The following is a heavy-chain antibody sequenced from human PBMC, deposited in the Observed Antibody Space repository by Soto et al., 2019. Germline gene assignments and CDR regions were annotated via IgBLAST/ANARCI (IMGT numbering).Heavy chain of an antibody. J-gene: IGHJ4*02. V-gene: IGHV3-48*01. Sequence: GGSLRLSCAASGFTFSSYSMNWVRQAPGKGLEWVSYISSSSSTIYYADSVKGRFTISRDNAKNSLYLQMNSLRAEDTGVYYCAREFDDYIWGSYSPSHYFDYWGQGTLVTVSS. CDR2: ISSSSSTI. D-gene: IGHD3-16*01. CDR1: GFTFSSYS. CDR3: AREFDDYIWGSYSPSHYFDY.